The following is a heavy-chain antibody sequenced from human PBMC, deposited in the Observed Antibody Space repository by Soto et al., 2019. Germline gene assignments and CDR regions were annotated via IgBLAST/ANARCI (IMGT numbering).Heavy chain of an antibody. J-gene: IGHJ6*03. CDR3: ASGKSQMSQDRVGFYYYMDV. CDR1: GAAFSNYT. V-gene: IGHV1-69*08. D-gene: IGHD5-12*01. Sequence: QVQLVQSGADVKKPGSSVKISCTASGAAFSNYTFTWVRRAPGQGLEWVGRVIPLLDASNYAEKFQDRVTMSADRSTSTVYMELSGLRSEDSAIYYCASGKSQMSQDRVGFYYYMDVWGKGTTVTVSS. CDR2: VIPLLDAS.